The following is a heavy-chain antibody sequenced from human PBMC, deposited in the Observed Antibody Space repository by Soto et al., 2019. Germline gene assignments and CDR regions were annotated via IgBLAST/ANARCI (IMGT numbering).Heavy chain of an antibody. J-gene: IGHJ4*02. CDR2: INAGNGNT. Sequence: ASVKVSCKASGYTFTSYAMHWVRQAPGQRLEWMGWINAGNGNTKYSQKFQGRVTITRDTSASTAYMELSSLRSEDTAVYYCARADYDFWSGYYLFDYWGQGTLVTVSS. D-gene: IGHD3-3*01. CDR3: ARADYDFWSGYYLFDY. CDR1: GYTFTSYA. V-gene: IGHV1-3*01.